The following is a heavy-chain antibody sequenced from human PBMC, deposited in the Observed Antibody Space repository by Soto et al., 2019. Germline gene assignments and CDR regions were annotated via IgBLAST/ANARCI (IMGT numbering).Heavy chain of an antibody. D-gene: IGHD2-15*01. CDR1: GDIFTSHY. J-gene: IGHJ3*02. V-gene: IGHV1-46*01. CDR3: ASEKGGFDI. Sequence: QVHLVQSGAEVQTPGASVTLSCKASGDIFTSHYMHWLRQAPGQGLEWMGYIAPSVGSTAYAQEFQGRVTMTRDMSSSSVYMELSSLRSDDTAMCYCASEKGGFDIWGQGTVVTVSS. CDR2: IAPSVGST.